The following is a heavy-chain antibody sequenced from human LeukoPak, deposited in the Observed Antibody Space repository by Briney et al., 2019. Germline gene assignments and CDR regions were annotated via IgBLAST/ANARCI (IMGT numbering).Heavy chain of an antibody. CDR2: IRQDGREI. CDR1: GFTFSHYW. CDR3: ARELRERGVFDI. V-gene: IGHV3-7*03. Sequence: GGSLRLSCAASGFTFSHYWVTWVRQAPGKGLEWVANIRQDGREIYYVDSVKGRFTISRDNAKNTVYLQMNSLRAEDAALYYCARELRERGVFDIWGQGTMVAVSS. J-gene: IGHJ3*02. D-gene: IGHD1-26*01.